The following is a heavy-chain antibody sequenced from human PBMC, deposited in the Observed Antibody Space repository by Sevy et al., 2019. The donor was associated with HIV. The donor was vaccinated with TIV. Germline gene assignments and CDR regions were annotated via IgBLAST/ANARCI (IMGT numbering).Heavy chain of an antibody. CDR1: GLALSDYY. D-gene: IGHD3-10*01. CDR2: ISGGGATI. Sequence: GGSLRLSFAASGLALSDYYMAWIRQAPGRGLEWVSYISGGGATIYYADSVKGRFPISRDNAKATLHLQMNSLRVDDTAVYFCARDPFHFLRGCFWGQGTQVTVSS. CDR3: ARDPFHFLRGCF. V-gene: IGHV3-11*01. J-gene: IGHJ4*02.